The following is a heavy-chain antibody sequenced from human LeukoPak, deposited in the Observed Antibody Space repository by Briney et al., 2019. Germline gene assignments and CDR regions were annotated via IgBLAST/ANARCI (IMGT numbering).Heavy chain of an antibody. CDR1: GNYW. CDR2: INSDGSWT. Sequence: GGSLRLSCAASGNYWMHWVRQAPGKGLVWVSHINSDGSWTGYADSVKGRFTISKDNAKNTVYLQMNSLRAEDTAVYYCVSFYETYWGRGTLVTVSS. CDR3: VSFYETY. J-gene: IGHJ4*02. D-gene: IGHD2/OR15-2a*01. V-gene: IGHV3-74*01.